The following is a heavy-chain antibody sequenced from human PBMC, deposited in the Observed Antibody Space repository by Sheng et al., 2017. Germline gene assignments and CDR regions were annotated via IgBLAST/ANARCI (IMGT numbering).Heavy chain of an antibody. V-gene: IGHV1-46*01. CDR3: ARGSDSLGFDM. CDR2: INPSGGGA. J-gene: IGHJ3*02. Sequence: QVHLVQSGTEVKKPGASVKVSCKASGYTFTSFFMHWVRQAPGQGLEWMGMINPSGGGATYAEKFQDRVTMTRDRSTTTVYMEYSSLRSEDTAVFYCARGSDSLGFDMWGQGTMVIVSS. CDR1: GYTFTSFF.